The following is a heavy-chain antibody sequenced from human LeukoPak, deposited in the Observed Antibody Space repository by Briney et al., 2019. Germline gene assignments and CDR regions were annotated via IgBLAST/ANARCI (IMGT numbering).Heavy chain of an antibody. CDR2: ITSSSNYI. V-gene: IGHV3-21*01. J-gene: IGHJ4*02. CDR3: ARGDYYTFDY. CDR1: GFTFSSYS. Sequence: GGSLRLSSAASGFTFSSYSMNWVRQAPGKGLEWVSSITSSSNYIYYADSVKGRFTISRDNAKNSLYLQMNSLRAEDTAVYYCARGDYYTFDYWGQGTLVTVSS. D-gene: IGHD3-3*01.